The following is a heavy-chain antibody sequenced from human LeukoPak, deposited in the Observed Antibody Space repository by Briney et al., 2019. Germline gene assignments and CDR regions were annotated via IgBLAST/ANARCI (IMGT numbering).Heavy chain of an antibody. J-gene: IGHJ3*02. Sequence: SETLSLTCAVYGGSFSGYYWSWIRQPPGKGLEWIGEINHSGSTSYNPSLKSRVTISVDTSKNQFSLKLSSVTAADTAVYYCAIAYCGGDCFSYDAFDIWGQGTMVTVSS. CDR1: GGSFSGYY. CDR2: INHSGST. V-gene: IGHV4-34*01. CDR3: AIAYCGGDCFSYDAFDI. D-gene: IGHD2-21*02.